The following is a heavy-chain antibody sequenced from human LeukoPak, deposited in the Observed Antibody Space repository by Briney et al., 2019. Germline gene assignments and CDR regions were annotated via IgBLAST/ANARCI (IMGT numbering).Heavy chain of an antibody. CDR3: ATSYDYVPQGAFDI. Sequence: KPSETLSLTCTASGGSFSTYYWSWIRQPPGKGLEWIEYIYDSGGTNYNPSLKSRVSISVDTSKKQFSLKLSSVTAADTAVYYCATSYDYVPQGAFDIWGLGTMVTVSS. J-gene: IGHJ3*02. CDR1: GGSFSTYY. CDR2: IYDSGGT. D-gene: IGHD3-16*01. V-gene: IGHV4-59*01.